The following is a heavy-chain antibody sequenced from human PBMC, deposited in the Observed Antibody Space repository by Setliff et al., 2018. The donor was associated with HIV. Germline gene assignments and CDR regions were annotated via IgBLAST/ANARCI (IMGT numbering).Heavy chain of an antibody. Sequence: SETLSLTCTVSGGSISSSNYYWGWIRQPPGKGPEWIGSIYYSGNAYYNPSLKSRVTISVDTSENQFSLKLSSVTAADAAVYYCATRNTLRYFEWLNYYYYYMDVWGKGTTVTVSS. D-gene: IGHD3-9*01. CDR2: IYYSGNA. V-gene: IGHV4-39*01. CDR1: GGSISSSNYY. J-gene: IGHJ6*03. CDR3: ATRNTLRYFEWLNYYYYYMDV.